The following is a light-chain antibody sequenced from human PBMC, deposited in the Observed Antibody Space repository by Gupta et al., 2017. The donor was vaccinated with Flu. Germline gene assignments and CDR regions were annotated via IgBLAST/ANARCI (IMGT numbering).Light chain of an antibody. V-gene: IGLV3-1*01. CDR1: KLGDKY. J-gene: IGLJ1*01. Sequence: SYELTQPPSVSVSPGQTASITCSGDKLGDKYACWYQQNTGQSPVLVIYQDSKPPSGIPERFSGSNSGNTATLTISGTQAMDEADYYCQAWDSSTGVFGTGTKVTVL. CDR2: QDS. CDR3: QAWDSSTGV.